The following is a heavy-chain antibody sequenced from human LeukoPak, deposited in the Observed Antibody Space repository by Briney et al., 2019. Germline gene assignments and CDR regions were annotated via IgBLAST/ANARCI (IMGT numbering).Heavy chain of an antibody. Sequence: GVSLRLSCAASGFTFSSYWMSWVRQAPGKGLEWVANIKQDGSEKYYVDSVKGRFTISRDNAKNSLYLQMNSLRAEDTAVYYCASSSGYCSSTSCYTGDFDYWGQGTLVTVSS. CDR3: ASSSGYCSSTSCYTGDFDY. J-gene: IGHJ4*02. D-gene: IGHD2-2*02. V-gene: IGHV3-7*01. CDR1: GFTFSSYW. CDR2: IKQDGSEK.